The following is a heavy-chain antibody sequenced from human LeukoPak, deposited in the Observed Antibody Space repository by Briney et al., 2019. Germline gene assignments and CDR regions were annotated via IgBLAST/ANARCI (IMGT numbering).Heavy chain of an antibody. Sequence: GGSLRLSCAASGVTFRNYAMTWVRQAPAKGLEWVSTLSGSGENKYYADSVKGRFTISRDNSKNTVYLLMNSLRAEDTAVYYCANDRGDYDYWGQGTLVTVSS. J-gene: IGHJ4*02. D-gene: IGHD4-17*01. CDR1: GVTFRNYA. CDR3: ANDRGDYDY. V-gene: IGHV3-23*01. CDR2: LSGSGENK.